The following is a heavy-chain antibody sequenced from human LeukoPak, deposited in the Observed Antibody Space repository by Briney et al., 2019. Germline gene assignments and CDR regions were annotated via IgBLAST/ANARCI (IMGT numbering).Heavy chain of an antibody. V-gene: IGHV4-34*01. CDR3: ARGRDRSKAGDL. Sequence: SETLSLTCDVSGGSCDDYYCSWIRQPPGKGLEWIGEIHPHGIFYYNSSLMSRVTISIDTSKSRFSLRLTSVTDADTAFYFCARGRDRSKAGDLWGQGSLVTVSS. J-gene: IGHJ5*02. D-gene: IGHD5-24*01. CDR2: IHPHGIF. CDR1: GGSCDDYY.